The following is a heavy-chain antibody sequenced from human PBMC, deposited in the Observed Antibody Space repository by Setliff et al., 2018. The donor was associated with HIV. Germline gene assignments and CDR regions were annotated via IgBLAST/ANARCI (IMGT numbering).Heavy chain of an antibody. CDR2: LRTGTGDT. V-gene: IGHV1-3*04. CDR3: VRRATAAEVFDY. CDR1: GYTFTSYS. Sequence: GASVKVSCKASGYTFTSYSMHWVRQAPGQRLEWMGWLRTGTGDTSYSVKFQGRLTITRVTSANTAYMELSNLRSEDTAVYYCVRRATAAEVFDYWGQGTLVTVSS. D-gene: IGHD6-13*01. J-gene: IGHJ4*02.